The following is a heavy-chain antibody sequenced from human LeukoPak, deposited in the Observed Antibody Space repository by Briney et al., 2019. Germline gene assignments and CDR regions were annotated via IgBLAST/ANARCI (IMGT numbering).Heavy chain of an antibody. D-gene: IGHD5-24*01. CDR3: ARHGLTGRDGYNLLDY. V-gene: IGHV4-38-2*02. CDR2: IYYSGST. Sequence: PSETLSLTCSVSGYSISSGYYWGWIRQPPGKGLEWIGYIYYSGSTNYNPSLKSRVTISVDTSKNQFSLKLSSVTAADPAVYYCARHGLTGRDGYNLLDYWGQGTLVTVSS. CDR1: GYSISSGYY. J-gene: IGHJ4*02.